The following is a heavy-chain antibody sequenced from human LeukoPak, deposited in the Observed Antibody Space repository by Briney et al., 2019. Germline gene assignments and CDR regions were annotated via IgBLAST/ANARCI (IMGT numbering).Heavy chain of an antibody. D-gene: IGHD2-2*01. V-gene: IGHV3-48*01. CDR1: GFTFSSYS. CDR3: ARDCSTSCYYNWFDP. J-gene: IGHJ5*02. CDR2: ISSSSSTI. Sequence: GGSLRLSCAASGFTFSSYSMNWVRQAPGKGLEWVSYISSSSSTIYYADSVKGRFTISRDNAENSLYLQMNSLRAEDTAVYYCARDCSTSCYYNWFDPWGQGTLVTVSS.